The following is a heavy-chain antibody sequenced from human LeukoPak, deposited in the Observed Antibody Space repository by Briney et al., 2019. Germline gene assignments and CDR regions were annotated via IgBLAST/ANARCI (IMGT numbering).Heavy chain of an antibody. Sequence: GASVKVSCKASGYTFTRYGMSWVRQAPGQGLEWMGWISAYNGNTNYAQKLQGRVTMTTDTSTSTAYMELRSLRSDDTAVYYCARGPLGGVIPYLFDYWGQGTLVTVSS. CDR3: ARGPLGGVIPYLFDY. J-gene: IGHJ4*02. CDR2: ISAYNGNT. V-gene: IGHV1-18*01. D-gene: IGHD3-16*02. CDR1: GYTFTRYG.